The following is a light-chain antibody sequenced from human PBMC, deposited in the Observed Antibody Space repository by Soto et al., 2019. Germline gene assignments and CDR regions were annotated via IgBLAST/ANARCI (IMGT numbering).Light chain of an antibody. Sequence: EIVITQSPGTLSLSPGERATLSCRASQSVNSYLAWYQQKPGQAPRLLISDASDRATGIPDRFSGSGSGTDFTLTINSLEPEDFAVYYCQHRSIWPVSFGQGTRLEIK. CDR3: QHRSIWPVS. V-gene: IGKV3-11*01. CDR1: QSVNSY. J-gene: IGKJ5*01. CDR2: DAS.